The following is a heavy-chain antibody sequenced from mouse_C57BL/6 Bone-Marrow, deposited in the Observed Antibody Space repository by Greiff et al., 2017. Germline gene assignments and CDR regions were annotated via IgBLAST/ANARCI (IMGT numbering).Heavy chain of an antibody. D-gene: IGHD2-4*01. CDR1: GYAFSSSW. CDR2: IYPGDGDT. Sequence: VKLMESGPELVKPGASVKISCKASGYAFSSSWMNWVKQRPGKGLEWIGRIYPGDGDTNYNGKFKGKATLTADKSSSTAYMQLSSLTSEDSAVYFCARSGYDYGGFAYWGQGTLVTVSA. V-gene: IGHV1-82*01. CDR3: ARSGYDYGGFAY. J-gene: IGHJ3*01.